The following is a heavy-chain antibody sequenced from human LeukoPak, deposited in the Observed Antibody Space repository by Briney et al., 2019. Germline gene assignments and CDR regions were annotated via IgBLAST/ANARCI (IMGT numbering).Heavy chain of an antibody. D-gene: IGHD1-1*01. CDR1: GGSITSSSYY. J-gene: IGHJ4*02. Sequence: SETLSLTCTVSGGSITSSSYYWGWIRQPPGKGLEWIGTIHYSRSTYHNPSLKGRATISVDTSENQFSLKLSSVTAADTAVYYCASSINWYYFDSWGQGTLVSVSS. CDR3: ASSINWYYFDS. CDR2: IHYSRST. V-gene: IGHV4-39*01.